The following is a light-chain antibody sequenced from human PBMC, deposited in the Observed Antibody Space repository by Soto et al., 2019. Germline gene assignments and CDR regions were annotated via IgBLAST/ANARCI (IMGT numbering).Light chain of an antibody. CDR1: SSDVGKYDR. CDR2: EVT. V-gene: IGLV2-18*02. J-gene: IGLJ1*01. Sequence: QSALTQPPSVSGSPVQSVTISCTGTSSDVGKYDRVSWYQQPPGTAPKLIIYEVTNRPSGVPARFSGSKSGNTASLTISGLQAEDEADYYCSSYTSTSRYVFGAGTKLTVL. CDR3: SSYTSTSRYV.